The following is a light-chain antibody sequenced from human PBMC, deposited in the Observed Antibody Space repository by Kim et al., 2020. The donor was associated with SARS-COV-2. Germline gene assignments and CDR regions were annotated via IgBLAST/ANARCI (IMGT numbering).Light chain of an antibody. V-gene: IGKV1-5*01. J-gene: IGKJ2*01. Sequence: QLTQSPPTLSASVGDTVTITCRASQNINSWLAWYQQKPGKAPKFLIYDASDLRSGVPSRFRGRGSGTQFTLTISGLQPEDFATYYCQQYNSYSYSFGQGTKLEIK. CDR2: DAS. CDR3: QQYNSYSYS. CDR1: QNINSW.